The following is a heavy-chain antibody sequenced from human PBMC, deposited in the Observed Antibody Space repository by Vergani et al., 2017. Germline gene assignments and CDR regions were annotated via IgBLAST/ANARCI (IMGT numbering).Heavy chain of an antibody. CDR2: IYYSGST. J-gene: IGHJ3*02. CDR1: GGSISSYY. CDR3: ATGGYYDSSGYYGI. Sequence: QVQLQESGPGLVKPSETLSLTCTVSGGSISSYYWSWIRQPPGKGLEWIGYIYYSGSTNYNPSLKSRVTISVDTSKNQFSLKLSSVTAADTAVYYCATGGYYDSSGYYGIWGQGTMVTVSS. D-gene: IGHD3-22*01. V-gene: IGHV4-59*01.